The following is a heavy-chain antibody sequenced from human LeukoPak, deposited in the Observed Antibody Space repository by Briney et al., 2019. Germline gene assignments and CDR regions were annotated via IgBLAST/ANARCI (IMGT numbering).Heavy chain of an antibody. Sequence: PLETLSLTCTVSGGSISSYYWSWIRQPPGRGLEWIGYIYYSGSTNYNPSLKSRVTISVDTSKNQFSLKLSSVTAADTAVYYCASPESSCSGGSCYFPGFQHWGQGTLVTVSS. CDR2: IYYSGST. V-gene: IGHV4-59*01. CDR3: ASPESSCSGGSCYFPGFQH. J-gene: IGHJ1*01. CDR1: GGSISSYY. D-gene: IGHD2-15*01.